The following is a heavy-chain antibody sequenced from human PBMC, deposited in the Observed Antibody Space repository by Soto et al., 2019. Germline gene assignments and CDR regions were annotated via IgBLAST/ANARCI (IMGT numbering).Heavy chain of an antibody. CDR1: GGTFSSYA. CDR3: ARDYYDSSGYPGVGYYYGMDV. V-gene: IGHV1-69*13. J-gene: IGHJ6*02. D-gene: IGHD3-22*01. Sequence: SVKVSCKASGGTFSSYAISWVRQAPGQGLEWMGGIIPIFGTANYAQKFQGRVTITAGESTSTAYMELSSLRSEDTAVYYCARDYYDSSGYPGVGYYYGMDVWGQGTTVTVSS. CDR2: IIPIFGTA.